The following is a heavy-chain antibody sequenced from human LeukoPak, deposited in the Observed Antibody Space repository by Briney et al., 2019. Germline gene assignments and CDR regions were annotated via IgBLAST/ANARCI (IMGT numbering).Heavy chain of an antibody. CDR3: ARGGQPLFDY. Sequence: ASVKVSCKAFGYTFTGYYMHWVRQAPGQGLEWMGWINPNSGCTNYAQKFQGRVTMTRDTSISTAYMELSRLRSDDTAVYYCARGGQPLFDYWGQGTLVTVSS. J-gene: IGHJ4*02. D-gene: IGHD6-13*01. CDR1: GYTFTGYY. V-gene: IGHV1-2*02. CDR2: INPNSGCT.